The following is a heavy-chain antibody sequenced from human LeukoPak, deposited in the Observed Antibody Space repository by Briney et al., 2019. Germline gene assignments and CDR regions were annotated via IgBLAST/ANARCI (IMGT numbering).Heavy chain of an antibody. V-gene: IGHV3-13*01. CDR3: ARGPPRGKYYYMDV. J-gene: IGHJ6*03. Sequence: GGSLRLSCAASGFTFSSFDMPWVRKPTGQGLEWVSTIGTANDTYSPGSVECRFTLSRDNARISLYLQMNSLTAGDTAVYYCARGPPRGKYYYMDVWGKGTTVTVSS. D-gene: IGHD1-1*01. CDR2: IGTANDT. CDR1: GFTFSSFD.